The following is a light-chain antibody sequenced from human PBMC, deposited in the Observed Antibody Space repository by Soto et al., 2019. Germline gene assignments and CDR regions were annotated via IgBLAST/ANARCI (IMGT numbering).Light chain of an antibody. Sequence: DIQMTQSPSTLSASVGDRVTITCRASQSIGTSLAWFQQRPGKAPNVLIYDASRLQRGVPSRFSGSGYGTDFTLFSCSLQPADIATYYCQQYNNYYTFDQGNRLEIK. CDR3: QQYNNYYT. CDR1: QSIGTS. V-gene: IGKV1-5*01. CDR2: DAS. J-gene: IGKJ2*01.